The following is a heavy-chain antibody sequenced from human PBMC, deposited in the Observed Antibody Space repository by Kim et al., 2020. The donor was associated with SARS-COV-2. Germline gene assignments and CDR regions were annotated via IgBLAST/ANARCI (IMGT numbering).Heavy chain of an antibody. CDR2: ISYDGSKT. J-gene: IGHJ4*02. Sequence: GGSLRLSCATFGFTFSTYAMHWVRQAPGKGLEYVALISYDGSKTYYGDSVKGRFTISRDNSKNTLPLQMNSLRAEDTAVYYCAKDQAHYDILTGLDYWGQGTLVAVSS. CDR1: GFTFSTYA. CDR3: AKDQAHYDILTGLDY. V-gene: IGHV3-30*18. D-gene: IGHD3-9*01.